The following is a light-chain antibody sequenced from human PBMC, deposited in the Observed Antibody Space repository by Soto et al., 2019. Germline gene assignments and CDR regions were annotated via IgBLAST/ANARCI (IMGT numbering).Light chain of an antibody. CDR2: TAS. CDR3: QQADSFPYT. J-gene: IGKJ2*01. CDR1: QDIRSW. Sequence: DIQMTQSPSSVSASVGDRVTITCRASQDIRSWLAWYQQKPGKAPKLLIYTASNLQTGVPSRFSGSRSGTDFTLTISSLQPEDFATYYCQQADSFPYTFGQGTKLEIK. V-gene: IGKV1-12*01.